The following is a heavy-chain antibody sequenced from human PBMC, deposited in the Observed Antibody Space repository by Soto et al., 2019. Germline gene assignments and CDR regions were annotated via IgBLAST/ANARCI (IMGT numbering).Heavy chain of an antibody. CDR3: VRHKIFANWFDH. CDR2: IDPSDSYT. J-gene: IGHJ5*02. D-gene: IGHD3-3*01. Sequence: GESLKISCKGSGYSFTSYWISWVRQMPGKGLEWMGRIDPSDSYTNYSPSFQGHVTISADKSISTAYLQWSNLKASDTAMYYCVRHKIFANWFDHWGQGTLATVSS. V-gene: IGHV5-10-1*01. CDR1: GYSFTSYW.